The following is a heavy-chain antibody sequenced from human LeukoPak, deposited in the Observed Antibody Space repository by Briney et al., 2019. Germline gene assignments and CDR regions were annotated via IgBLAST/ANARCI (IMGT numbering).Heavy chain of an antibody. V-gene: IGHV3-74*01. D-gene: IGHD5-12*01. CDR2: INSDGSST. Sequence: AGSLRLSCAASGFTFSSYWMHWVRQAPGKGLVWVSRINSDGSSTSYADSVKGRFTISRDNAKKTLYLQMNSLRAEDTAVYYCATSGYSGYDPGYGMDVWGQGTTVTVSS. CDR1: GFTFSSYW. CDR3: ATSGYSGYDPGYGMDV. J-gene: IGHJ6*02.